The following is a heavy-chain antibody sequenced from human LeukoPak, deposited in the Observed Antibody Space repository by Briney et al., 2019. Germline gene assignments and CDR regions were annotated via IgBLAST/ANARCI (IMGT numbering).Heavy chain of an antibody. CDR2: ISSSGSTI. J-gene: IGHJ6*03. D-gene: IGHD3-3*01. V-gene: IGHV3-48*03. CDR3: ARVPLLYDFWSGYYYYYYYYMDV. Sequence: GGSLRLSCAASGFTFSSYEMNWVRQAPGKGLEWVSYISSSGSTIYYADSVKGRFTISRDNAKNSLYLQMNSLRAEETAVYYCARVPLLYDFWSGYYYYYYYYMDVWGKGTTVTVSS. CDR1: GFTFSSYE.